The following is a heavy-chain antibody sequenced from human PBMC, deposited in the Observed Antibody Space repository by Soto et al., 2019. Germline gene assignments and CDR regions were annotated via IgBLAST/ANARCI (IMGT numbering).Heavy chain of an antibody. J-gene: IGHJ5*02. CDR2: IIPIFGTA. CDR3: ASGGATTYYDFWSGYYRWFDP. Sequence: SVKVSCKASGYTFSNFAISWVRQAPGQGLEWMGGIIPIFGTANYAQKFQGRVTITADESTSTAYMELSSLRSEDTAVYYCASGGATTYYDFWSGYYRWFDPWGQGTLVTVSS. D-gene: IGHD3-3*01. V-gene: IGHV1-69*13. CDR1: GYTFSNFA.